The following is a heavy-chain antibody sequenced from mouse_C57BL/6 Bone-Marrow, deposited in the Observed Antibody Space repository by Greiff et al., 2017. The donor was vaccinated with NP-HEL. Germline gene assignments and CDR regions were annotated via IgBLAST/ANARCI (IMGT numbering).Heavy chain of an antibody. Sequence: EVKLVESGGGLVKPGGSLKLSCAASGFTFSSYAMSWVRQTPEKRLEWVATISDGGSYTYYPDNVKGRFTISRDNAKNNLYLQMSHLKSEDTAMYYCADGSPWFAYWGQGTLVTVSA. CDR2: ISDGGSYT. V-gene: IGHV5-4*03. CDR1: GFTFSSYA. CDR3: ADGSPWFAY. D-gene: IGHD1-1*01. J-gene: IGHJ3*01.